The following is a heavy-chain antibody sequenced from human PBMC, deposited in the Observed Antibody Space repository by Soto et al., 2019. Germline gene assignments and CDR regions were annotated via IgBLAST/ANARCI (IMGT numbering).Heavy chain of an antibody. J-gene: IGHJ6*02. D-gene: IGHD2-8*01. CDR3: ARGHSTDCSNGVCSFFYNHEMDV. CDR1: GYSLTDYH. V-gene: IGHV1-2*04. Sequence: SVTVCCKASGYSLTDYHMHWVRQAPGQGLEWLGRINPKSGGTSTAQKFQGWVTMTRDRSISTVYMELTRLRSDDTAVYFCARGHSTDCSNGVCSFFYNHEMDVWGQGTTVTVS. CDR2: INPKSGGT.